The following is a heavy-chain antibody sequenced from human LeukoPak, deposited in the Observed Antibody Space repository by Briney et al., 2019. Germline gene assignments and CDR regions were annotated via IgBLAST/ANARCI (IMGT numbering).Heavy chain of an antibody. CDR2: IYTSGST. CDR1: GGSISSYY. CDR3: ARDSCSSTSCYEYFDY. J-gene: IGHJ4*02. Sequence: PSETLSLTRTVSGGSISSYYWSWIRQPAGKGLEWIGRIYTSGSTNYNPSLKSRVTMSVDTSKNQFSLKLSSVTAADTAVYYCARDSCSSTSCYEYFDYWGQGTLVTVSS. V-gene: IGHV4-4*07. D-gene: IGHD2-2*01.